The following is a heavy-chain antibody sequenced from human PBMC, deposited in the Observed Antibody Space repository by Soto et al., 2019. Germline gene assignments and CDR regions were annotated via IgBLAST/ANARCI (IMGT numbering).Heavy chain of an antibody. D-gene: IGHD4-4*01. J-gene: IGHJ4*02. CDR3: ARGDSPVQFDY. CDR2: INGYNGNT. V-gene: IGHV1-18*01. CDR1: GYTFINYG. Sequence: QVQLVQSGAEMRKPGASVKVSCKTSGYTFINYGISWVRQAPGQGLAWMGWINGYNGNTNYAQNFQGRVAMTTDTSTSTVYMELGNLRSDDTAVYYCARGDSPVQFDYWGQGTLVTVSS.